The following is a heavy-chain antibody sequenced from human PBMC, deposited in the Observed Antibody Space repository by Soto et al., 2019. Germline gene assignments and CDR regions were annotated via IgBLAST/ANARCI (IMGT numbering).Heavy chain of an antibody. CDR3: ARVSGSYYYGMDV. D-gene: IGHD1-26*01. J-gene: IGHJ6*02. V-gene: IGHV4-4*02. CDR1: GGSISSSNW. CDR2: IYYSGST. Sequence: PSETLSLTCAVSGGSISSSNWWSWVRQPPGKGLEWIGEIYYSGSTNYNPSLKSRVTISVDKSKNQFSLKLSSVTAADTAVYYCARVSGSYYYGMDVWGQGTTVTVSS.